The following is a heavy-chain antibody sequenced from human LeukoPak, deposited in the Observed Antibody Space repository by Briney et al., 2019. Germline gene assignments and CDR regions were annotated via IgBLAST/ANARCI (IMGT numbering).Heavy chain of an antibody. D-gene: IGHD6-6*01. Sequence: PGRSLRLSCAASGFTFDDYAMHWVRQAPGKGLEWVSGISWNSGSIGYADSVKGRFTISRDNAKNSLYLQMNSLRAEDTALYYCAKVRPSSGTLYSSSSYFDYWGQGTLVTVSS. CDR1: GFTFDDYA. CDR3: AKVRPSSGTLYSSSSYFDY. V-gene: IGHV3-9*01. J-gene: IGHJ4*02. CDR2: ISWNSGSI.